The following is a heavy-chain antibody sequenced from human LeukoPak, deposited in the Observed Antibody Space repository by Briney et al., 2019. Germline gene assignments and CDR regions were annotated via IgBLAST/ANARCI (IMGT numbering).Heavy chain of an antibody. V-gene: IGHV4-39*07. Sequence: SETLSLTCTVSGGSISSSNYYWGWIRQPPGKGLEWIGSIYYSGSTYYNPSLKSRVTLSVDTSKNQFSLKLSSVTAADTAVYYCARENYGDYGGDWFDPWGQGTLVTVSS. J-gene: IGHJ5*02. CDR2: IYYSGST. D-gene: IGHD4-17*01. CDR3: ARENYGDYGGDWFDP. CDR1: GGSISSSNYY.